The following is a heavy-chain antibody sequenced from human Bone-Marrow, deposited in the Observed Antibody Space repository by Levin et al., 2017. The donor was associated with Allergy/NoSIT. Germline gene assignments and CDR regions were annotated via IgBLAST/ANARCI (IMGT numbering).Heavy chain of an antibody. CDR3: ARDGSSSVWFDP. CDR2: IIPIFGTA. D-gene: IGHD6-13*01. CDR1: GGTFSSYA. V-gene: IGHV1-69*01. J-gene: IGHJ5*02. Sequence: PGGSLRLSCKASGGTFSSYAISWVRQAPGQGLEWMGGIIPIFGTANYAQKFQGRVTITADESTSTAYMELSSLRSEDTAVYYCARDGSSSVWFDPWGQGTLVTVSS.